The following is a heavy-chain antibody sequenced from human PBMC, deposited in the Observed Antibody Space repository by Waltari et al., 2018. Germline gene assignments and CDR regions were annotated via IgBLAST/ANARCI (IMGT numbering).Heavy chain of an antibody. Sequence: EVQLVESGGDLVQPGESLRLSCGLSGFLFSKSAMCWVRQAPGKGLEWVSGISGEGENSYYADSVKGRFTISRDNSRNSLYLQMNRLRADDTGVYYCAKDEGYAGKDGDLRHWGQGSLVSVSS. CDR3: AKDEGYAGKDGDLRH. J-gene: IGHJ1*01. CDR1: GFLFSKSA. CDR2: ISGEGENS. D-gene: IGHD2-2*01. V-gene: IGHV3-23*04.